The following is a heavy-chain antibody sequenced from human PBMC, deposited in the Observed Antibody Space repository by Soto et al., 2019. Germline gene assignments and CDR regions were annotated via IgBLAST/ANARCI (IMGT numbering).Heavy chain of an antibody. J-gene: IGHJ4*02. V-gene: IGHV4-34*01. CDR3: ARAAPRYCSGGSCYSGRDS. CDR1: GGSFSGYY. CDR2: INHSGST. Sequence: SETLSLTCAVYGGSFSGYYWSWIRQPPGKGLKWIGEINHSGSTNYNPSLKSRVTISVDTSKNQFSLKLSSVTAADTAVYYCARAAPRYCSGGSCYSGRDSWGQGTLVTVSS. D-gene: IGHD2-15*01.